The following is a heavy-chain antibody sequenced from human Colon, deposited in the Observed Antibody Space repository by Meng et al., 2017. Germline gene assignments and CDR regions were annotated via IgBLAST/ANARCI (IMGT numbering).Heavy chain of an antibody. CDR3: AKNSGSYWTPGKNWFDP. D-gene: IGHD1-26*01. CDR2: ISYDGSDK. CDR1: GFTFNNYG. Sequence: GESLKISCAASGFTFNNYGMHWVRQAPGKGLEWVAVISYDGSDKNYADSVKGRFTISRDNYKNTLYLQMNSLRVEDMAVYYCAKNSGSYWTPGKNWFDPWGQGTLVTVSS. J-gene: IGHJ5*02. V-gene: IGHV3-30*18.